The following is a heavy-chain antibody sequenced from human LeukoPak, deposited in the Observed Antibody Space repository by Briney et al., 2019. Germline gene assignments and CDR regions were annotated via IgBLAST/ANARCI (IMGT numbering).Heavy chain of an antibody. CDR1: GASISSSSYY. D-gene: IGHD2-2*01. V-gene: IGHV4-39*01. J-gene: IGHJ3*02. Sequence: SETLSLTCTVSGASISSSSYYWGWIRQPPGTGLEWIGSIYYSGSTYYNPSLKSRVTISVDTSKNQFSLKLSSVTAADTAVYYCARQSSTSSIPAFDIWGQGTMVTVSS. CDR2: IYYSGST. CDR3: ARQSSTSSIPAFDI.